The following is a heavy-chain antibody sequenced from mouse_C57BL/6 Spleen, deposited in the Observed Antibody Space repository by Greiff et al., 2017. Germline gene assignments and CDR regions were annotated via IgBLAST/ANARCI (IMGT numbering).Heavy chain of an antibody. V-gene: IGHV5-4*01. D-gene: IGHD1-1*01. CDR1: GFTFSSYA. Sequence: DVMLVESGGGLVKPGGSLKLSCAASGFTFSSYAMSWVRQTPEKRLEWVATISDGGSYTYYPDNVKGRFTISRDNAKNNLYLQMSHLKSEDTAMYYCAREGSDTGFAYWGQGTLVTVSA. CDR3: AREGSDTGFAY. J-gene: IGHJ3*01. CDR2: ISDGGSYT.